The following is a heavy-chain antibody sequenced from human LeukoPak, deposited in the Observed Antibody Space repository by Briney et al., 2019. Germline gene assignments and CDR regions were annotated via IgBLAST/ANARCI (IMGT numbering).Heavy chain of an antibody. CDR1: GYTFTSYY. V-gene: IGHV1-2*02. J-gene: IGHJ3*02. D-gene: IGHD3-22*01. Sequence: ASVKVSCKASGYTFTSYYMHWVRQAPGQGLEWMGWINPNSGGTNYAQKFQGRVTMTRDTSISTAYMELSRLRSDDTAVYYCARDNGGAYYFDTSAYYHNDAFDIWGQGTMVTVSS. CDR2: INPNSGGT. CDR3: ARDNGGAYYFDTSAYYHNDAFDI.